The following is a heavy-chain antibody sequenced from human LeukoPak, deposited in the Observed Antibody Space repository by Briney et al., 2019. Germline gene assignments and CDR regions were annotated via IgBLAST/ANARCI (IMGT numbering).Heavy chain of an antibody. CDR2: ISYDGSNK. J-gene: IGHJ6*02. Sequence: PGGSLRLSCAASGFTFSSYAMHWVRQAPGKGLEWVAVISYDGSNKYYADSVKGRFTISRDNSKNTPYLQMNSLRAEDTAVYYCARAGGFWSGYGMDVWGQGTTVTVSS. V-gene: IGHV3-30-3*01. CDR3: ARAGGFWSGYGMDV. D-gene: IGHD3-3*01. CDR1: GFTFSSYA.